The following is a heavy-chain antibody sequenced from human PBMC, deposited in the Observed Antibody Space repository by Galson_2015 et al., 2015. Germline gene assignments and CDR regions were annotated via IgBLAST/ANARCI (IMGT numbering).Heavy chain of an antibody. CDR3: ARDRYFGGVIVTLEAFDI. CDR2: ISSSGSTI. CDR1: GFTFSSYE. Sequence: SLRLSCAASGFTFSSYEMNWVRQAPGKGLEWVSYISSSGSTICYADSVKGRFTISRDNAKNSLYLQMNSLRAEDTAVYYCARDRYFGGVIVTLEAFDIWGQGTMVTVSS. V-gene: IGHV3-48*03. D-gene: IGHD3-16*02. J-gene: IGHJ3*02.